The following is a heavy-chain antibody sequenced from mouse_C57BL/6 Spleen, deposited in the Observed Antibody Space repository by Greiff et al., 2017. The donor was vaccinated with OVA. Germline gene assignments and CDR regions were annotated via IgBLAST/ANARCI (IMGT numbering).Heavy chain of an antibody. D-gene: IGHD2-4*01. J-gene: IGHJ4*01. CDR1: GFTFTDYY. CDR3: ARSDEYDVSAMDY. CDR2: IRNKANGYTT. Sequence: EVKVVESGGGLVQPGGSLSLSCAASGFTFTDYYMSWVRQPPGQALEWLGFIRNKANGYTTEYIASVKGRFTISRDNSQCILYFQMNALRAEDTATYYCARSDEYDVSAMDYWGQGTSVTVSS. V-gene: IGHV7-3*01.